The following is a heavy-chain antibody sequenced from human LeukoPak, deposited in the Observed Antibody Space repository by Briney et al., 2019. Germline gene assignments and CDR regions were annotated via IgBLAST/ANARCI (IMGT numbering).Heavy chain of an antibody. CDR3: ARDPDIVVVPAAITRRYNWFDP. V-gene: IGHV1-2*02. Sequence: ASVKVSCKASGYTFTGYYMHWVRQAPGQGIERMGWINPNSGGTNYAQKFQGRVTMTRDTSISTAYIELSRLRSDDTAVYYCARDPDIVVVPAAITRRYNWFDPWGQGTLVTVSS. CDR1: GYTFTGYY. CDR2: INPNSGGT. J-gene: IGHJ5*02. D-gene: IGHD2-2*02.